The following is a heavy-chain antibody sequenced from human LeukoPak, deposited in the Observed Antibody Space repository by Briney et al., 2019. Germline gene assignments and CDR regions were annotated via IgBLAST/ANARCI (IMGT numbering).Heavy chain of an antibody. CDR2: ISGSGDST. CDR3: ARQVGFCSDSTCYFDF. CDR1: GFPFSSYV. J-gene: IGHJ4*02. Sequence: GGSLRLSWAAAGFPFSSYVMRWVRQVPGKVLQLVSAISGSGDSTDYAASVKGRFTISRDNSKNILFLQMSSLRADDTAIYYCARQVGFCSDSTCYFDFWGQGALVTVSS. V-gene: IGHV3-23*01. D-gene: IGHD3-22*01.